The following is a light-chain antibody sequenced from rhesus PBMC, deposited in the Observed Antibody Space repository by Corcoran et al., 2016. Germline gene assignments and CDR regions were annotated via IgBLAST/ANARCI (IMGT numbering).Light chain of an antibody. J-gene: IGKJ3*01. V-gene: IGKV1-28*03. CDR1: QGISSY. Sequence: DIQMTQSPSSLSASVGDTVTITCRASQGISSYLNWFQQKPGKAPKLLIYDASSLESGVPSRFSGSGSGTDFTLPINSLQPEDFAAYYCLQHNSYPFTFGPGTKLDIK. CDR2: DAS. CDR3: LQHNSYPFT.